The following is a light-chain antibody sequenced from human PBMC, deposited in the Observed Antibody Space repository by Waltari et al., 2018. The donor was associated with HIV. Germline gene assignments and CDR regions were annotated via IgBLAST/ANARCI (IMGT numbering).Light chain of an antibody. J-gene: IGKJ1*01. CDR2: GAS. V-gene: IGKV3-20*01. CDR1: QSVSSSY. Sequence: EIVLTQSPGTLSLSPGERATLSCRASQSVSSSYLAWYQQTPGQAPRLLISGASSRATGIPDRFSGSGSGTDFTLTISRLEPEDFAVYYCQLYGSSPRTFGQGTKVEIK. CDR3: QLYGSSPRT.